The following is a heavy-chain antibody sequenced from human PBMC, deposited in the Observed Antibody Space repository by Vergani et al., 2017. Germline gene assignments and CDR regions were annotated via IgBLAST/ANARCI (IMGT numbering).Heavy chain of an antibody. V-gene: IGHV1-69*15. CDR3: ASGYDLWSGGYYYYYGMDV. Sequence: QVQLVQSGAEVKKPGSSVKVSCKASGGTFSSYAISWVRQAPGQGLEWMGRIIPIFGTANYAQKFQGRVTITADESTSTAYMELRSLRSEDTAVYYCASGYDLWSGGYYYYYGMDVWGQGTRVTVYS. CDR1: GGTFSSYA. D-gene: IGHD3-3*01. J-gene: IGHJ6*02. CDR2: IIPIFGTA.